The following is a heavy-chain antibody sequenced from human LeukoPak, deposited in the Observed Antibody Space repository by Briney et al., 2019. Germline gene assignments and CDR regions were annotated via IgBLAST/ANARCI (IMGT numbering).Heavy chain of an antibody. CDR1: GFTFSSYA. CDR2: ISGSGGST. V-gene: IGHV3-23*01. Sequence: GRFLRLSCAASGFTFSSYAMSWVRQAPGKGLEWVSAISGSGGSTYYADSVKGRFTISRDNSKNTLYLQMNSLRAEDTAVYYCAKDQPYYDSSGYYYSSFDYWGQGTLVTVSS. D-gene: IGHD3-22*01. CDR3: AKDQPYYDSSGYYYSSFDY. J-gene: IGHJ4*02.